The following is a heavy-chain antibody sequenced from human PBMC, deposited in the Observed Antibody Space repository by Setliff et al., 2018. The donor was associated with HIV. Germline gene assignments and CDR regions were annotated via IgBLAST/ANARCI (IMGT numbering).Heavy chain of an antibody. CDR1: GGSFSTYY. Sequence: KPSETLSLTCTVSGGSFSTYYWSWIRQPAGEGLEYIGRVHSTGTTFYKPSLKSRLTISVDTSKNQFSLSLNSVTAADTAVYFCARGGAVSADFDSWGQGTLVTVSS. J-gene: IGHJ5*01. CDR3: ARGGAVSADFDS. V-gene: IGHV4-4*07. D-gene: IGHD2-21*02. CDR2: VHSTGTT.